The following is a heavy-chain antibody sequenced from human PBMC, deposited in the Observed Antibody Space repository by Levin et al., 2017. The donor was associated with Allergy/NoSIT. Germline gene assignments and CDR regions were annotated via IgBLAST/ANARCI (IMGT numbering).Heavy chain of an antibody. J-gene: IGHJ3*02. CDR3: ARVALTDAFDI. CDR1: GGSISANNHY. Sequence: GSLRLSCTVSGGSISANNHYWGWLRQPPGKGLEWIGHIYYSGSSYYNPSLKSRVTISVDTPKNQFSLQLGSVTAADTAIYYCARVALTDAFDIWGQGTMVIVSS. V-gene: IGHV4-39*07. D-gene: IGHD1-14*01. CDR2: IYYSGSS.